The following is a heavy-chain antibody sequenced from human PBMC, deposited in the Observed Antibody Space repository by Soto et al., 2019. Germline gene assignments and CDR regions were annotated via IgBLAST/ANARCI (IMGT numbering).Heavy chain of an antibody. Sequence: EVQLLESGGDLIQPGGSLRLSCAASGFTFSSHAMSWVRQAPGKGLEWVSSISGSGGSTYYADSVKGRFTISRDNSKNTLSLQMNSLRAEDTAVYYCANKSTVTSLVFDPWGQGTLVTVSS. D-gene: IGHD4-17*01. J-gene: IGHJ5*02. V-gene: IGHV3-23*01. CDR1: GFTFSSHA. CDR3: ANKSTVTSLVFDP. CDR2: ISGSGGST.